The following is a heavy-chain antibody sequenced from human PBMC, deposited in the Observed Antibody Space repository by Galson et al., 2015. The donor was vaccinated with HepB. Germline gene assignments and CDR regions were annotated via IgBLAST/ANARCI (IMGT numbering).Heavy chain of an antibody. CDR3: APLLRNIAAAGNWFDP. CDR1: GFSLSTSGVG. V-gene: IGHV2-5*02. D-gene: IGHD6-13*01. J-gene: IGHJ5*02. Sequence: PALVKPTQTLTLTCTFSGFSLSTSGVGVGWIRQPPGKALEWLALIYWDDDKRYSPSLKSRLTITKDTSKNQVVLTMTNMDPVDTATYYCAPLLRNIAAAGNWFDPWGQGTLVTVSS. CDR2: IYWDDDK.